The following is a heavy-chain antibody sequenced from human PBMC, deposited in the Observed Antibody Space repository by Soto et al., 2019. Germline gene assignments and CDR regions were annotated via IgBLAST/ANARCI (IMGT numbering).Heavy chain of an antibody. CDR3: AKGYCSGGSCPIDY. D-gene: IGHD2-15*01. J-gene: IGHJ4*02. CDR1: GFTFSSYG. CDR2: ISYDGSIK. V-gene: IGHV3-30*18. Sequence: GGSLRLSCAASGFTFSSYGMHWVRQAPGKGLEWVAVISYDGSIKYYADSVKGRFTISRDNSKNTLYLQMNSLRAEDTAVYYCAKGYCSGGSCPIDYWGQGTLVTVSS.